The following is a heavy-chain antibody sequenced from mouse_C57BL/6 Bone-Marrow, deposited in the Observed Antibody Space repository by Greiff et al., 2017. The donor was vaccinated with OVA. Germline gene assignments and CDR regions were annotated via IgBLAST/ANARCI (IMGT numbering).Heavy chain of an antibody. CDR2: IDPEDGET. D-gene: IGHD2-3*01. V-gene: IGHV14-2*01. CDR3: ARDGYYVDY. CDR1: GFNIKDYY. J-gene: IGHJ2*01. Sequence: VHVKQSGAELVKPGASVKLSCTASGFNIKDYYMHWVKQRTEQGLEWIGRIDPEDGETKYAPKFQSKATITADTSSNTAYLQLSSLTSEDTAVYYCARDGYYVDYWGQGTTLTVSS.